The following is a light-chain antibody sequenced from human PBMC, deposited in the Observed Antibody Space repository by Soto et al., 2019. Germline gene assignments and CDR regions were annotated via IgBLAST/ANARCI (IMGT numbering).Light chain of an antibody. CDR2: EAS. CDR3: QQYGRSVG. V-gene: IGKV3-20*01. CDR1: QSLSTRS. Sequence: VLGQCRSIPTLSPGERLTLSCRTSQSLSTRSLAWYQQKPGQAPSLLIYEASTRAPGTPDRFSGSGSGTDFTLTVSRLEPEDFAVYYSQQYGRSVGFGQVAKV. J-gene: IGKJ1*01.